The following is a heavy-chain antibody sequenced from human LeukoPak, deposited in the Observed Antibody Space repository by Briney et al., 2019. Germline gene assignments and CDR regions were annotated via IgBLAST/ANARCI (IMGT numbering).Heavy chain of an antibody. V-gene: IGHV4-34*01. J-gene: IGHJ1*01. CDR3: ARGPPTTALTYFQH. Sequence: SETLSLTCAVSGGSVSGYYWSWIRQSPGKGLEWIGEINHSGNTNRNPSLKSRVTISVDTSKNQFSLKLSSVTAADTAVYYCARGPPTTALTYFQHWGQGTLVTVSS. CDR2: INHSGNT. CDR1: GGSVSGYY. D-gene: IGHD1-26*01.